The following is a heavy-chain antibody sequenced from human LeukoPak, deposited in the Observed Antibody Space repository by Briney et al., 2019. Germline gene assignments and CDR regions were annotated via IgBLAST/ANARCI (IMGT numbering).Heavy chain of an antibody. D-gene: IGHD6-6*01. CDR3: ARVGQLVFDY. CDR2: INPDDGST. CDR1: GYTFTNDY. J-gene: IGHJ4*02. Sequence: GASVKVSCKTSGYTFTNDYMHWVRQAPGQGLEWMGVINPDDGSTNYAQKFQGRVTMTRDTSTSTIYMELSSLRSEDTAVYYCARVGQLVFDYWGPGTLVTVSS. V-gene: IGHV1-46*03.